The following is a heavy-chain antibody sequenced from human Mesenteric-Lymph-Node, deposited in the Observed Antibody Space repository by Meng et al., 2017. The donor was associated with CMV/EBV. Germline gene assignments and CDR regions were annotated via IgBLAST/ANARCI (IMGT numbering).Heavy chain of an antibody. CDR2: IYYSGST. CDR1: GASMSSGGQY. Sequence: VCGASMSSGGQYWAWIRQHPGKGLEWMGYIYYSGSTYYNPSLKSRVTISVDTSQNQFSLKLSSVTAADTAVYFCARIGRDSWYYFDYWGQGTLVTVSS. V-gene: IGHV4-31*02. D-gene: IGHD6-13*01. CDR3: ARIGRDSWYYFDY. J-gene: IGHJ4*02.